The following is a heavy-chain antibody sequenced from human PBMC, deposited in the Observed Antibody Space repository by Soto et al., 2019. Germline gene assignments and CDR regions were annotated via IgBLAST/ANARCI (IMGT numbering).Heavy chain of an antibody. D-gene: IGHD4-4*01. J-gene: IGHJ5*01. V-gene: IGHV1-69*01. CDR3: ATSGSGSNYDS. Sequence: QVQLVQSGAEVKEPGSSVKVSCKTSGGTFSNYAISWVRQAPGQGLEWMGGILPIFGTANYAQKFQGRVTITADESTSTGYMELSSLISEDTAVYYCATSGSGSNYDSWGQGTLVTVSS. CDR2: ILPIFGTA. CDR1: GGTFSNYA.